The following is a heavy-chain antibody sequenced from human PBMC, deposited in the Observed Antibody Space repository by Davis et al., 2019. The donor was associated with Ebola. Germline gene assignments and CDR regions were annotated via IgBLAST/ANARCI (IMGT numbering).Heavy chain of an antibody. CDR3: ARDLQLGPFDY. Sequence: SETLSLTCTVSGGSISSASYFWTWIRQPAGKGLEWIGHISTSGSTNSNPSLKSRLTISVDTSKNQFSLKLSSVTAADTAVYYCARDLQLGPFDYWGQGTLVTVSS. D-gene: IGHD1-1*01. CDR2: ISTSGST. J-gene: IGHJ4*02. CDR1: GGSISSASYF. V-gene: IGHV4-61*09.